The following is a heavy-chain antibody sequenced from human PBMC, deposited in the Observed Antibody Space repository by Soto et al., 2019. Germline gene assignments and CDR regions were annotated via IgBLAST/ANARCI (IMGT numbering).Heavy chain of an antibody. J-gene: IGHJ4*02. CDR2: IYYSGST. Sequence: PSETLSLTCTVSGGSISSYYWSWIRLPPGKGLEWIGYIYYSGSTNYNPFLKSRVTISVDMSKNQFSLNLSSVTAADTAVYYCARDKITGLFDYWGQGTLVTVSS. CDR3: ARDKITGLFDY. D-gene: IGHD2-8*02. CDR1: GGSISSYY. V-gene: IGHV4-59*12.